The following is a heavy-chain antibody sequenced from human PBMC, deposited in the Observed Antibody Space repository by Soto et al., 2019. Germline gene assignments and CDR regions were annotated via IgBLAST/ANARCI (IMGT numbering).Heavy chain of an antibody. CDR1: GGSISSGGYY. J-gene: IGHJ4*02. CDR2: IYYSGST. D-gene: IGHD2-15*01. V-gene: IGHV4-31*03. Sequence: QVQLQESGPGLVKPSQTLSLTCTVSGGSISSGGYYWSWIRQHPGKGPEWIGYIYYSGSTYYNPSLKSRVTISVDTSKNQFSLKLSSVTAADTAVYYCARGRGGVVAALLGTVFDYWGQGTLVTVSS. CDR3: ARGRGGVVAALLGTVFDY.